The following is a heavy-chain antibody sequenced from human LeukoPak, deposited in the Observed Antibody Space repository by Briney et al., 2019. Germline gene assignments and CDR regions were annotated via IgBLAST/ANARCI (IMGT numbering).Heavy chain of an antibody. J-gene: IGHJ4*02. CDR1: GYTFTSYG. D-gene: IGHD2-2*01. CDR3: ARSTIAYCSSTSCYLSKVDY. CDR2: ISAYNGNT. Sequence: ASVKVSCKASGYTFTSYGISWVRQAPGQGLEWMGWISAYNGNTHYAQKLQGRFTMTTDTSTSTAYMELRSLRSDDTAVYYCARSTIAYCSSTSCYLSKVDYWGQGTLVTVSS. V-gene: IGHV1-18*01.